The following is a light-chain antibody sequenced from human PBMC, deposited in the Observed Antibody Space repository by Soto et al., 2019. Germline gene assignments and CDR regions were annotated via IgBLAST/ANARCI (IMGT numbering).Light chain of an antibody. CDR3: QQYNNWPLT. V-gene: IGKV3-15*01. Sequence: EIVMTQSPATLSVSPGERATLSCRASQSVNSNLAWYQQKPGQAPRLLIYDSSMRATGVPARFSGSGSGTEFTLTISSLQSEDFAVYYCQQYNNWPLTFGQGTKVEIK. CDR1: QSVNSN. CDR2: DSS. J-gene: IGKJ1*01.